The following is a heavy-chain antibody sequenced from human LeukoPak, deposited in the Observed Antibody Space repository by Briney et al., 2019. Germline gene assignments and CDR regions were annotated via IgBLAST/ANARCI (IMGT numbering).Heavy chain of an antibody. D-gene: IGHD3-22*01. V-gene: IGHV4-39*07. CDR2: IYYSGST. CDR1: GGSISSSSYY. CDR3: ARDITMIVVAPGGCAFDI. J-gene: IGHJ3*02. Sequence: PSETLSLTCTVSGGSISSSSYYWGWIRQPPGKGLEWIGSIYYSGSTYYNPSLKSRVTISVDTSKNQFSLKLSSVTAADTAVYYCARDITMIVVAPGGCAFDIWGQGTMVTVSS.